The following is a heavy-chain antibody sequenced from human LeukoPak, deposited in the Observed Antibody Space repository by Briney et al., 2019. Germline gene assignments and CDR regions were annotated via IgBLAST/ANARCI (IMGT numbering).Heavy chain of an antibody. CDR2: IPNDRRNN. Sequence: GGSLRLSCAASGFTFSSYGMHWVRQAPGKGLEWVAVIPNDRRNNYYAESVKGRFTISRDNSKNTLYLQMNSLRAEDTAVYYCAADLNDYGDYDAWFDPWGQGTLVTVSS. CDR1: GFTFSSYG. D-gene: IGHD4-17*01. V-gene: IGHV3-30*03. CDR3: AADLNDYGDYDAWFDP. J-gene: IGHJ5*02.